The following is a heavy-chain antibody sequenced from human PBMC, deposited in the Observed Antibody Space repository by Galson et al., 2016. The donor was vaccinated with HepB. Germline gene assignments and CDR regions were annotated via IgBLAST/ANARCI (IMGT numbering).Heavy chain of an antibody. CDR3: AHGEDYDISAYKH. D-gene: IGHD3-22*01. J-gene: IGHJ4*02. Sequence: PALVKPTQTLTLTCTFSGFSLTTSGVGVGWIRQPPGKALEWLAVIYWDTDKRYSPSLKRRLTITRVTSKNQVVLTVTNMDPVDTATYFCAHGEDYDISAYKHWGQGTLVTVPS. V-gene: IGHV2-5*02. CDR2: IYWDTDK. CDR1: GFSLTTSGVG.